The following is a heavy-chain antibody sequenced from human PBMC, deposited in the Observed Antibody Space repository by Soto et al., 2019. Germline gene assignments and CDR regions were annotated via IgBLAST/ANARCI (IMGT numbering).Heavy chain of an antibody. CDR1: GFSFNTYW. Sequence: EVQLVESGGRLVQPGGSLRLSCAASGFSFNTYWMHWVRQAPGKRPVWVSRINSDGSVTDYAGSVKGRFTISRDNDKHTLYLERNSLGAVGPAVYYCASAWTSVGGAKKGDCWGQGTLVTVSS. CDR3: ASAWTSVGGAKKGDC. D-gene: IGHD1-26*01. V-gene: IGHV3-74*01. J-gene: IGHJ4*02. CDR2: INSDGSVT.